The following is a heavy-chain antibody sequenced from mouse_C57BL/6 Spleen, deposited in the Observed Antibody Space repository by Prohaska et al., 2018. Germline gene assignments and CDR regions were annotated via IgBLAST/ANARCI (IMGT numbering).Heavy chain of an antibody. CDR3: ARERVITTVVSPFDY. J-gene: IGHJ2*01. D-gene: IGHD1-1*01. CDR2: IFPGSGST. Sequence: QVQLQQFGPELVKPGASVKISCKASGYTFTDYYINWVKQRPGQGLEWIGWIFPGSGSTYYNEKFKGKATLTVDKSSSTAYMLLSSLTSEDSAVYFCARERVITTVVSPFDYWGQGTTLTVSS. CDR1: GYTFTDYY. V-gene: IGHV1-75*01.